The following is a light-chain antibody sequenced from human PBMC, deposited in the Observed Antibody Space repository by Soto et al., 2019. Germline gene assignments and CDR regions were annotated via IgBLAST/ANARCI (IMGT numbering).Light chain of an antibody. CDR1: HSISVW. CDR3: QQYYTYPYT. V-gene: IGKV1-5*03. CDR2: QAS. J-gene: IGKJ2*01. Sequence: DIQMTQSPSTLSSSVGDRVTITCRASHSISVWLAWYQQKPGKAPKLLIYQASTLESGVPSRFSGRGSGTDFTLTISSLQPDDFATYYCQQYYTYPYTSGQGTKLEIK.